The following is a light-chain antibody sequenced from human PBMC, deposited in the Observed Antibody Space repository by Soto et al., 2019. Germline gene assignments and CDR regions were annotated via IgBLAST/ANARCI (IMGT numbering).Light chain of an antibody. V-gene: IGKV1-39*01. CDR2: ETS. J-gene: IGKJ1*01. CDR1: QSIDNN. CDR3: QQTYSSPWT. Sequence: IPIAQAPSPLSASVGHSPTDTCRASQSIDNNLNWYQQKPGKAPKLLIYETSILQSGVPSRFSGSGSGAEFTLTITSLQPEDFATYSCQQTYSSPWTFGQGTKVDIK.